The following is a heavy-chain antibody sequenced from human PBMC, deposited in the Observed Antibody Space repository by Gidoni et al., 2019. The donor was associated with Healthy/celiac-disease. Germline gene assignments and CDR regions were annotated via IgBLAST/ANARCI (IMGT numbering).Heavy chain of an antibody. CDR3: AKDTQATMVRGVRGYGY. J-gene: IGHJ4*02. CDR1: GFPFSSYA. Sequence: EVQLLESGGGLVQPGGSLRLSCAASGFPFSSYAMSWVRQAPGKGLEWVSAISGSGGSTYYADSVKGRFTISRDNSKNTLYLQMNSLRAEDTAVYYCAKDTQATMVRGVRGYGYWGQGTLVTVSS. CDR2: ISGSGGST. V-gene: IGHV3-23*01. D-gene: IGHD3-10*01.